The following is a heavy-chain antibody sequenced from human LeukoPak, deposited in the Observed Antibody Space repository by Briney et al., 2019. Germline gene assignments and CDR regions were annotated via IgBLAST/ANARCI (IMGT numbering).Heavy chain of an antibody. V-gene: IGHV4-59*01. J-gene: IGHJ2*01. D-gene: IGHD4-23*01. Sequence: SETLSLTCTVPGGSISGYYYNWIRQPPGKGLEWIGYIYYSGSTNYTPSLKSRVTKSLDTSKNQFSLKLSSVTTADTAVYYCARSVVTLYWYFDLWGRGTLVTVSS. CDR1: GGSISGYY. CDR2: IYYSGST. CDR3: ARSVVTLYWYFDL.